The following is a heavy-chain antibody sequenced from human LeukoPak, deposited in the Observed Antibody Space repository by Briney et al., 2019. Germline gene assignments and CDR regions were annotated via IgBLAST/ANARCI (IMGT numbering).Heavy chain of an antibody. CDR1: GFTFSSYA. V-gene: IGHV3-23*01. CDR3: AKDSLTAMGIYWFDY. Sequence: GGSLRLSYAASGFTFSSYAMSWVRQAPGKGLEWVSAISGSGGSTYYADSVKGQFTISRDNSKNTLYLQMNSLRAEDTAVYYCAKDSLTAMGIYWFDYWGQGTLVTVSS. J-gene: IGHJ4*02. D-gene: IGHD5-18*01. CDR2: ISGSGGST.